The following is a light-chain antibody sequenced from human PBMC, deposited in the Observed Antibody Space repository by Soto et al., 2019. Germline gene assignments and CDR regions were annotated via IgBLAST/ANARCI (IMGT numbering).Light chain of an antibody. Sequence: QSVLTQPRSVSGSPGQSVAISCAGTSGDVGGYNYVSWYQHHPGKAPKLIIYDVTQRQSGVPDRFSGSKSGSTASLTISGLQAEDEADYYCCSYAGDYTVVFGGGTKVTVL. J-gene: IGLJ2*01. CDR3: CSYAGDYTVV. V-gene: IGLV2-11*01. CDR1: SGDVGGYNY. CDR2: DVT.